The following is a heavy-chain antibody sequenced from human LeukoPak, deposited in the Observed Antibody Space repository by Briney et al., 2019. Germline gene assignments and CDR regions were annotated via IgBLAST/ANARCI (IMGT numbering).Heavy chain of an antibody. CDR1: AGSISSTSYY. V-gene: IGHV4-39*01. D-gene: IGHD6-13*01. Sequence: PSVTLSFTCIVSAGSISSTSYYWGWIRQPPEKVLGWIGSFYYSGSTYYNPSLKSRVTIAVDSSKNQFSLKLSSVTAADAALYYCATLKAAAVYYYYMDVWGKGTTVTVSS. J-gene: IGHJ6*03. CDR3: ATLKAAAVYYYYMDV. CDR2: FYYSGST.